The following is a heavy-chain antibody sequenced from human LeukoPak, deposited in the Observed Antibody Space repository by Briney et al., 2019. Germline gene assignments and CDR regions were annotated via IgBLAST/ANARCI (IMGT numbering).Heavy chain of an antibody. CDR2: INHSGST. CDR3: ARVMGGYRNIDY. Sequence: SETLSLTCAVYGGSFSGYYWGWIRQPPGKGLEWIGEINHSGSTNYNPSLKSRVTISVDTSKNQFSLKLSSVTAADTAVYYCARVMGGYRNIDYWGQGTLVTVSS. CDR1: GGSFSGYY. V-gene: IGHV4-34*01. J-gene: IGHJ4*02. D-gene: IGHD4-11*01.